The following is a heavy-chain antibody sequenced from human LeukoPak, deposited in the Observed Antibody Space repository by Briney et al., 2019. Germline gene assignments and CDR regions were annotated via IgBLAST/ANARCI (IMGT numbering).Heavy chain of an antibody. CDR3: ARGRYYLDS. Sequence: GGFLRLSCAASGFTFSNYWMHWVRQAPGKGLVWVSRFNSDGITTSYADSVKGRFTISRDNAKNTLYLQMSSLRAEDTAVYFCARGRYYLDSWGQGTLVTVSS. CDR2: FNSDGITT. J-gene: IGHJ4*02. V-gene: IGHV3-74*01. CDR1: GFTFSNYW.